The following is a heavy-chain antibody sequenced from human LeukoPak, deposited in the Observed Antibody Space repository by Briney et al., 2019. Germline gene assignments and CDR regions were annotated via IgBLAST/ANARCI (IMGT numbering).Heavy chain of an antibody. V-gene: IGHV3-33*01. CDR1: GFTFSSYG. CDR2: IWYDGSNK. J-gene: IGHJ4*02. D-gene: IGHD6-25*01. Sequence: GRSLRLSCGASGFTFSSYGMHWVRQAPGKGLEWVAVIWYDGSNKYYADSVKGRFTISRDNSKNTLYLQMNSLRAEDTAVYYCARDLSGESDYWSQGTLVTVSS. CDR3: ARDLSGESDY.